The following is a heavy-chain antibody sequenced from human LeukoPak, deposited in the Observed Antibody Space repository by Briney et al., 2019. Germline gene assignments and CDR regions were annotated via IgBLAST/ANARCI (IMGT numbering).Heavy chain of an antibody. CDR1: GGSISSYY. CDR2: IYYSGST. CDR3: ASAPNNPHDYGDYGLGY. J-gene: IGHJ4*02. V-gene: IGHV4-59*01. D-gene: IGHD4-17*01. Sequence: PSETLSLTCTVSGGSISSYYWSWIRQPPGKGLEWIGYIYYSGSTNYNPSLKSRVTISVDTSKNQFSLKLSSVTAADTAVYYCASAPNNPHDYGDYGLGYWGQGTLVTVSS.